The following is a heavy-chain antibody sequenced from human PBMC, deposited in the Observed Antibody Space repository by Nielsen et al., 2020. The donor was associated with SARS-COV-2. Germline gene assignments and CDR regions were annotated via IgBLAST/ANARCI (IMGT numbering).Heavy chain of an antibody. CDR1: GFTFSSYA. CDR2: ISGSGGST. J-gene: IGHJ6*02. Sequence: GESLKISCAASGFTFSSYAMSWVRQAPGKGLEWVSAISGSGGSTYYADSVKGRFTISRDNSKNTLYLQMNSLRGEDSALYYCAKVLYTSAWAPTIYGMDVWGQGTPVTVSS. D-gene: IGHD6-25*01. CDR3: AKVLYTSAWAPTIYGMDV. V-gene: IGHV3-23*01.